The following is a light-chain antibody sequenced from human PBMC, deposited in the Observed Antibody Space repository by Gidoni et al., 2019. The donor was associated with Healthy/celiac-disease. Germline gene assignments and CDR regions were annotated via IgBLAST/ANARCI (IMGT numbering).Light chain of an antibody. J-gene: IGKJ2*03. CDR3: MQALQTPYS. CDR2: LGS. V-gene: IGKV2-28*01. Sequence: DIVWTQSPLSLPVTPGEPASISCRFSQSLLHSNGYNYLDWYLQKPGQSPQLLIYLGSNRASGVPDRFSGSGSGTDFTLKISRVEAEDVGVYYCMQALQTPYSFGQGTKLEIK. CDR1: QSLLHSNGYNY.